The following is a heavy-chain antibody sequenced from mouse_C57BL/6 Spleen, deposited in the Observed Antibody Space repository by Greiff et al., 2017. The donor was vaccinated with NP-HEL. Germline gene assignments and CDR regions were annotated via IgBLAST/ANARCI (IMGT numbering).Heavy chain of an antibody. V-gene: IGHV1-82*01. Sequence: VQLQQSGPELVKPGASVKISCKASGYAFSSSWMNWVKQRPGKGLEWIGRIYPGDGDTNYNGKFKGKATLTADKSSSTAYMQLSSLTSEDSAVYFCARSKDSNYAMDYWGQGTSVTVSS. D-gene: IGHD2-5*01. CDR1: GYAFSSSW. J-gene: IGHJ4*01. CDR2: IYPGDGDT. CDR3: ARSKDSNYAMDY.